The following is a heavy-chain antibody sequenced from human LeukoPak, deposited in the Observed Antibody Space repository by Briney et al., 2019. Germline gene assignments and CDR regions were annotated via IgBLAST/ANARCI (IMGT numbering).Heavy chain of an antibody. CDR2: IIPIFGTA. Sequence: ASVKVSCKASGGTFSSYAISWVRQAPGQGLEWMGGIIPIFGTANYAQKFQGRVTITADKSTSTAYMELSSLRSEDTAVYYCARDTIPPRPYSSSWPISFDPWGQGTLVTVSS. CDR1: GGTFSSYA. V-gene: IGHV1-69*06. D-gene: IGHD6-13*01. J-gene: IGHJ5*02. CDR3: ARDTIPPRPYSSSWPISFDP.